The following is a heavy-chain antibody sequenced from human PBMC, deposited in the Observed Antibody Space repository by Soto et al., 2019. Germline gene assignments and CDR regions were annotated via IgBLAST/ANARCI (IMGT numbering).Heavy chain of an antibody. CDR3: ASDRSMVRGSYYFDY. Sequence: SVKVSCKASGGTFSSYAISWVRQAPGQGLEWMGGIIPIFGTANYAQKFQGRVTITADESTSTAYMELSSLRSEDTAVYYCASDRSMVRGSYYFDYWGQGTLVTVSS. V-gene: IGHV1-69*13. CDR1: GGTFSSYA. D-gene: IGHD3-10*01. J-gene: IGHJ4*02. CDR2: IIPIFGTA.